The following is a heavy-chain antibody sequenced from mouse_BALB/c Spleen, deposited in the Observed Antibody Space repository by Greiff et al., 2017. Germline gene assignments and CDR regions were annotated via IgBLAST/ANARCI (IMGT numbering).Heavy chain of an antibody. Sequence: VMLVESGAELVRPGSSVKISCKASGYAFSSYWMNWVKQRPGQGLEWIGQIYPGDGDTNYNGKFKGKATLTADKSSSTAYMQLSSLTSEDSAVYFCAKGQGYDTYYYAMDYWGQGTSFTVSS. V-gene: IGHV1-80*01. CDR2: IYPGDGDT. D-gene: IGHD2-2*01. J-gene: IGHJ4*01. CDR1: GYAFSSYW. CDR3: AKGQGYDTYYYAMDY.